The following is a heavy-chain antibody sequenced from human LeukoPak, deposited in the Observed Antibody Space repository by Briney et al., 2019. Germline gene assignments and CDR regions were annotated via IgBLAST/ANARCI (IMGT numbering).Heavy chain of an antibody. Sequence: SETLSLTCTVSGGSTSSSSYYWGWIRQPPGKGLEWIGSIYYSGSTYYNPSLKSRVTISVDTSKNQFSLKLSSVTAADTAVYYCARHYRFTILYYFDYWGQGTLVTVSS. CDR3: ARHYRFTILYYFDY. D-gene: IGHD5-24*01. CDR2: IYYSGST. CDR1: GGSTSSSSYY. J-gene: IGHJ4*02. V-gene: IGHV4-39*01.